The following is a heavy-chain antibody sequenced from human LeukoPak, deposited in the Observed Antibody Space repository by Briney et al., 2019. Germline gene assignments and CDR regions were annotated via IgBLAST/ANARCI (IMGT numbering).Heavy chain of an antibody. J-gene: IGHJ2*01. Sequence: GGSLRLSCAASGFTFSSYAMSWVRQAPGKGLEWGSAISGSGGSTYYADSVKGRFTISRDNSKNTLYLQMNSLRAEDTAVYYCANQGRYCSGGSCYPFDLWSRGTLVTVSS. V-gene: IGHV3-23*01. CDR1: GFTFSSYA. D-gene: IGHD2-15*01. CDR3: ANQGRYCSGGSCYPFDL. CDR2: ISGSGGST.